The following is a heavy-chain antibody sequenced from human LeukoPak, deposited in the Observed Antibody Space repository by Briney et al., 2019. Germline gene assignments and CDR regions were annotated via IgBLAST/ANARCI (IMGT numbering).Heavy chain of an antibody. D-gene: IGHD2-15*01. CDR1: NGSISSYY. CDR2: IYYGGTT. Sequence: SETLSLTCSVSNGSISSYYWSWIRQSPGKGLEWIGYIYYGGTTTYNPSLKRRVTISVDSPKNHFSLRLTSLTAADTALYYCARRGGTLDYFDSWGTGSLVIVSS. CDR3: ARRGGTLDYFDS. J-gene: IGHJ4*02. V-gene: IGHV4-59*08.